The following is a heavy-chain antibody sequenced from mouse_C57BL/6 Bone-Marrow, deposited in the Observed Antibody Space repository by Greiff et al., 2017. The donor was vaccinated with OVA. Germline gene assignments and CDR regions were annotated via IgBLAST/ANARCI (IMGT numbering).Heavy chain of an antibody. CDR2: IDPEDGDT. Sequence: EVQLQQSGAELVRPGASVKLSCTASGFNITDYYMHWVKQRPEQGLEWIGRIDPEDGDTEYAPKFQGKATMTADTSSNTAYLQLSSLTSEDTAVYYCTTNYSNYVDAMDYWGQGTSVTVSS. CDR1: GFNITDYY. CDR3: TTNYSNYVDAMDY. D-gene: IGHD2-5*01. J-gene: IGHJ4*01. V-gene: IGHV14-1*01.